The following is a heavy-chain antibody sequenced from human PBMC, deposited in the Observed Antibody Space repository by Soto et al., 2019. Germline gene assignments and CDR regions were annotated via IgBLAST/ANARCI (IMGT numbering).Heavy chain of an antibody. D-gene: IGHD2-2*01. V-gene: IGHV3-30-3*01. Sequence: FPRLSCAASGFTFSSYAMNWVRQAPGKGLELVALISHDGINKYYADSVRGRFTISRDSSTNTLYLQMNSLRPADTAVYYCGRCTSTSCHLGSDXWGQGTLVTVSX. CDR1: GFTFSSYA. CDR2: ISHDGINK. J-gene: IGHJ4*02. CDR3: GRCTSTSCHLGSDX.